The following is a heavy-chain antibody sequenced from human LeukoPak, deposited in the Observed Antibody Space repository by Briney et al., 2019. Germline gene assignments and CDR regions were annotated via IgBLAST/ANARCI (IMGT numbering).Heavy chain of an antibody. D-gene: IGHD6-19*01. CDR2: ISSSSSHI. V-gene: IGHV3-21*01. CDR1: GFTFSSYS. J-gene: IGHJ4*02. CDR3: ARGHSSGWFPLDY. Sequence: GGSLTLSCAASGFTFSSYSMNWLRQAPGKGLEWVSSISSSSSHIYYADSVKGRFTISRDNAKNSLYLQMNRLRAVDTAVYYCARGHSSGWFPLDYWGQGTLVTVSS.